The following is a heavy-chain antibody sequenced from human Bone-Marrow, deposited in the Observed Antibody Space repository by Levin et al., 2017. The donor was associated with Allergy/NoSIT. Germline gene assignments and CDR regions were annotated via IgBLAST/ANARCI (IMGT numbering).Heavy chain of an antibody. CDR2: ISISGRDT. CDR3: AKVNRDYYYYGMDV. CDR1: GFNFNTYA. J-gene: IGHJ6*02. V-gene: IGHV3-23*01. Sequence: GGSLRLSCAASGFNFNTYAMTWVRQAPGKGLEWVSAISISGRDTYYADSVSGRFTISRDNSNNTLYLQMNTLRAEDTAIYYCAKVNRDYYYYGMDVWGQGTTVTASS. D-gene: IGHD2/OR15-2a*01.